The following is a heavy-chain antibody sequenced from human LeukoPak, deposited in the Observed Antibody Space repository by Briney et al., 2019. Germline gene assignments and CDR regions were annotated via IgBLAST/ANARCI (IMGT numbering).Heavy chain of an antibody. V-gene: IGHV1-2*02. CDR1: GYTFTGHY. CDR3: ARELIGSTSCYLCGAFDI. J-gene: IGHJ3*02. CDR2: INPNSGGT. D-gene: IGHD2-2*01. Sequence: ASVKVSCKASGYTFTGHYMHWVRQAPGQGLEWMGWINPNSGGTNYAQKFQGRVTMTRDTSISTAYMELSRLRSDDTAVYYCARELIGSTSCYLCGAFDIWGQGTMVTVSS.